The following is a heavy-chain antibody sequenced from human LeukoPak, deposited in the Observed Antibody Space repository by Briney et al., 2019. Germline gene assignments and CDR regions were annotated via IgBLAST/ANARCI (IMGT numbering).Heavy chain of an antibody. CDR3: ARDSTGALDY. Sequence: ASVKVSCKASGYTFTSYDMHWVRQAPGQGLEWMGIINPSGGSTSYAQKFQGRVTMTRDTSTNTVYMELSSLRSEDTAVYYCARDSTGALDYWGQGTQVTVSS. CDR1: GYTFTSYD. D-gene: IGHD1-26*01. V-gene: IGHV1-46*01. CDR2: INPSGGST. J-gene: IGHJ4*02.